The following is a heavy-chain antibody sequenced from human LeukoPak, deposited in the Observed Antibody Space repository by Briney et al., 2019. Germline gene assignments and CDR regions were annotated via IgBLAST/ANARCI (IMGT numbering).Heavy chain of an antibody. CDR3: AKSPGIGTYGDRSTAVDY. CDR2: ISYDGTNK. J-gene: IGHJ4*02. V-gene: IGHV3-30*18. CDR1: GFSFSYYG. D-gene: IGHD4-17*01. Sequence: GGSLRLSCSASGFSFSYYGFHWVRQAPGKGLEWVALISYDGTNKHYADSVKGRFTISRDNSKNTLFLQMNSLRAEDTAVYYCAKSPGIGTYGDRSTAVDYWGQGTLVTVSS.